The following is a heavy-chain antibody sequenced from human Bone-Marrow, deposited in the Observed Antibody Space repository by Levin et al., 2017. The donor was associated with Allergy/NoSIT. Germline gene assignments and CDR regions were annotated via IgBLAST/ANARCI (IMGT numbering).Heavy chain of an antibody. CDR3: ARDGAIFGGDNFFDY. J-gene: IGHJ4*02. V-gene: IGHV3-48*03. CDR2: ISTSGSAI. Sequence: LSLTCAASGFLFRSSEMNWVRQVPGKGLDWVAYISTSGSAIYYADSVKGRFTISRDNAKNSLYLQMNSLTVEDAAIYYCARDGAIFGGDNFFDYWGQGTPVTVSS. D-gene: IGHD3-3*01. CDR1: GFLFRSSE.